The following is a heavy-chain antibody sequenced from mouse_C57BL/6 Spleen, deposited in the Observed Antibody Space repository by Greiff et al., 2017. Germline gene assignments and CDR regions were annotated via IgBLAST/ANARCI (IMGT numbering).Heavy chain of an antibody. CDR2: IYPRSGNT. J-gene: IGHJ2*01. V-gene: IGHV1-81*01. Sequence: VQLQQSGAELARPGASVKLSCKASGYTFTSYGISWVKQRTGQGLEWIGEIYPRSGNTYYNEKFKGKATLTADKSSSTAYMELRSLTSEDSAVYFCAREGTITTVVARNYFDYWGQGTTLTVSS. D-gene: IGHD1-1*01. CDR3: AREGTITTVVARNYFDY. CDR1: GYTFTSYG.